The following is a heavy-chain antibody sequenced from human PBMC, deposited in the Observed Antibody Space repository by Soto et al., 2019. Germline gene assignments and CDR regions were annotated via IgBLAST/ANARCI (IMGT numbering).Heavy chain of an antibody. CDR2: IHYSGST. CDR1: GGSISGYY. J-gene: IGHJ5*02. CDR3: ARGGVAARKGRWFDP. Sequence: SETLSLTCTVSGGSISGYYWGWIRQPPGKGLEWIGYIHYSGSTNYNPSLRSRVNISVDTPKNQFSLKVNSMTAADTAIYYCARGGVAARKGRWFDPWGQGTLVTVSS. D-gene: IGHD6-25*01. V-gene: IGHV4-59*01.